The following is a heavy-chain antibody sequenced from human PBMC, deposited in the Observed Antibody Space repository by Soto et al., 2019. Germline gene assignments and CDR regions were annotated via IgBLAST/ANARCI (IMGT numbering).Heavy chain of an antibody. V-gene: IGHV4-34*01. D-gene: IGHD3-10*01. CDR1: GXAXXXXX. CDR3: ATIVRRGGSESYSPYYYYFGMVV. Sequence: PSETLSLTCGGXGXAXXXXXXSWIRQPPGKGLEWIGEINHSGSTNYNPSLKSRATISGDTAKNQFSLKLSSVTAADKAVYYCATIVRRGGSESYSPYYYYFGMVVWGQGTTVTDSS. CDR2: INHSGST. J-gene: IGHJ6*01.